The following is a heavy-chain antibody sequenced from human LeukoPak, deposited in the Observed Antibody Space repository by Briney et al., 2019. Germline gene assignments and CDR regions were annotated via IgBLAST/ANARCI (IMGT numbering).Heavy chain of an antibody. V-gene: IGHV3-23*01. Sequence: GGSLRLSCAASGFTFSSYGMNWVRQAPGKGLEWVSTISGSGGTTCYADSVKGRFTISRDNSKNTLYLQMNSLRAEDTAVYYCVHPVANTQTSFDIWGQGTMVTVSS. J-gene: IGHJ3*02. CDR1: GFTFSSYG. CDR3: VHPVANTQTSFDI. CDR2: ISGSGGTT. D-gene: IGHD5-12*01.